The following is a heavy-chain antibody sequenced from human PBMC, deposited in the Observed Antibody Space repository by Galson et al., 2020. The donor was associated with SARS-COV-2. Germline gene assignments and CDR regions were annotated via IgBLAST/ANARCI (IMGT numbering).Heavy chain of an antibody. D-gene: IGHD4-4*01. J-gene: IGHJ3*02. CDR1: GFTVTSNS. CDR3: ARVLGDDYNRNHFDI. V-gene: IGHV3-66*01. Sequence: GESLKISCAASGFTVTSNSMSWVRQVPGKGLEWVSVIHSGGGSTYYADSVQGRFSISRDSSKNTLNLQMNSLRADDTAVYYCARVLGDDYNRNHFDIWGQGTMVTVSS. CDR2: IHSGGGST.